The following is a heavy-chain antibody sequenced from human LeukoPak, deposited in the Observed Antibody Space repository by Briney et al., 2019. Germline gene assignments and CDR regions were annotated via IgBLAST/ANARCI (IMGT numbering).Heavy chain of an antibody. CDR3: ARGVSGSYYVGISYAQYNWFDP. J-gene: IGHJ5*02. CDR2: INHSGST. Sequence: SETLSLTCAVYGGSFSGYYWSWIRQPPGKGLEWIGEINHSGSTNYNPSLKSRVTISVDTSKNQFSLKLSSVTAADTAVYYCARGVSGSYYVGISYAQYNWFDPWGQGTLVTVSS. D-gene: IGHD1-26*01. V-gene: IGHV4-34*01. CDR1: GGSFSGYY.